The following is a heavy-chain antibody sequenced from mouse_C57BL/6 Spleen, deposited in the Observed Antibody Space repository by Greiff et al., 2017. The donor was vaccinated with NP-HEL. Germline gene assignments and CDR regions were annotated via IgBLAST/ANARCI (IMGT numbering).Heavy chain of an antibody. CDR1: GYTFTSYD. CDR2: IDPSDSET. V-gene: IGHV1-52*01. D-gene: IGHD1-1*01. Sequence: QVQLQQSGPELVKPGASVKLSCKASGYTFTSYDINWVKQRPIQGLEWIGNIDPSDSETHYNQKFKDKATLTVDKSSSTAYMQLSSLTSEDSAVYYCARRYYGSVYWYFDVWGTGTTVTVSS. CDR3: ARRYYGSVYWYFDV. J-gene: IGHJ1*03.